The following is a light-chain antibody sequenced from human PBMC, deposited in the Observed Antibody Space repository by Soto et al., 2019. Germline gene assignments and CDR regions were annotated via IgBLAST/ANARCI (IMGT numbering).Light chain of an antibody. V-gene: IGKV3-20*01. CDR1: QGVSSRQ. CDR2: GAS. CDR3: QQYNNWPLT. Sequence: IVLTQAPGTLSLSPGGRATLSCRASQGVSSRQLAWYQQKPGQAPRLLIYGASRRATGISDRFSGSGSGTDFTLTISSLQSEDFAVYYCQQYNNWPLTFGGGTKVDI. J-gene: IGKJ4*01.